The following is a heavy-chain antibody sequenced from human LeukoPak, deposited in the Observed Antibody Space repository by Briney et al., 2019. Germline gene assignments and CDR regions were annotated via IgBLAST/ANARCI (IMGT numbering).Heavy chain of an antibody. CDR1: GDPISSYY. CDR2: IYYSGST. Sequence: PETLSLTCTVSGDPISSYYWSCIRHPPGKGLEWIGYIYYSGSTNYNPSLKCRVTISVDTSKNQFSLKLSSVTAADTAVYYCARDRAGYSSTYPDVWGQGTTVTVSS. D-gene: IGHD6-13*01. V-gene: IGHV4-59*01. CDR3: ARDRAGYSSTYPDV. J-gene: IGHJ6*02.